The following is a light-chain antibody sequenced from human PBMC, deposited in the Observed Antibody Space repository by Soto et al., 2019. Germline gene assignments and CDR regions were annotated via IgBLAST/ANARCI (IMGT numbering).Light chain of an antibody. V-gene: IGKV2-30*01. CDR1: ESPADRDGNTF. Sequence: DVVLTQSPLFLPVTLGQPASISCRSSESPADRDGNTFLNWFQQKPGQSPRRLIYKISNRDSGVPDRVSGSGSGTDFTLTISRVEAEDVAVYYCMQGTQWPYTFGQGTKLEI. J-gene: IGKJ2*01. CDR3: MQGTQWPYT. CDR2: KIS.